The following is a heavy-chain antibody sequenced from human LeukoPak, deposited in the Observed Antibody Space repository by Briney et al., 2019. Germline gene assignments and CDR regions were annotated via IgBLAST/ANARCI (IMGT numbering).Heavy chain of an antibody. CDR3: AKDRSAVTTVPDAFDI. CDR2: ISYDGSNK. CDR1: GFTFSSYG. Sequence: GGSLRLSCAASGFTFSSYGMHWVRQAPGKGLEWVAVISYDGSNKYYADSVKGRFTISRDNSKNTLYLQMNSLRAEDTAVYYCAKDRSAVTTVPDAFDIWGQGTMVTVSS. D-gene: IGHD4-17*01. J-gene: IGHJ3*02. V-gene: IGHV3-30*18.